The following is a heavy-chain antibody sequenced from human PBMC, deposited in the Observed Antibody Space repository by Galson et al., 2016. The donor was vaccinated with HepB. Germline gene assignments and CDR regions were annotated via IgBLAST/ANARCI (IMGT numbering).Heavy chain of an antibody. CDR1: GESFSGYF. V-gene: IGHV4-34*01. CDR2: INHGGST. J-gene: IGHJ4*02. Sequence: SETLSLTCVVYGESFSGYFWTWIRQPPGKGLEWIGEINHGGSTNYNPSLKNRVTISLDTSNNQFSLKLNSVTAADTALYYCARGRYYYGSGSRNFDYWGQGTLVTVSS. CDR3: ARGRYYYGSGSRNFDY. D-gene: IGHD3-10*01.